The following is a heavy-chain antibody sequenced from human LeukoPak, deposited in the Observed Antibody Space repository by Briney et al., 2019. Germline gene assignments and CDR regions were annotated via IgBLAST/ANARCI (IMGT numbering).Heavy chain of an antibody. V-gene: IGHV1-46*01. D-gene: IGHD6-6*01. Sequence: GASVKVSCKASGYTFTSYYMHWVRQAPGQGLEWMGIINPSGGSTGYAQKFQGRVTMTRDMSTSTVYMELSSLRSEDTAVYHCARLASIAVMGFDYWGQETLVTVSS. J-gene: IGHJ4*02. CDR1: GYTFTSYY. CDR2: INPSGGST. CDR3: ARLASIAVMGFDY.